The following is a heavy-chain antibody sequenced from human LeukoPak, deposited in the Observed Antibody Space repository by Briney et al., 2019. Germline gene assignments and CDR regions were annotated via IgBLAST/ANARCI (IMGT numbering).Heavy chain of an antibody. J-gene: IGHJ3*02. CDR1: GGSISSYY. CDR2: IYTNGST. D-gene: IGHD1-26*01. CDR3: ARARMWGSGSHAFDI. Sequence: SETLSLTRTVSGGSISSYYWSWIRQPAGKGLEWIGRIYTNGSTSYNPSLKSRVTMSVDTSKNQFSLKLSSVTAADTAVYYCARARMWGSGSHAFDIWGQGTMVTVSS. V-gene: IGHV4-4*07.